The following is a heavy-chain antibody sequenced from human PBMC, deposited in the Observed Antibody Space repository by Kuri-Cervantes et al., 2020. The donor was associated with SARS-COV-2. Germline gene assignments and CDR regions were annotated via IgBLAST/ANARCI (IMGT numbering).Heavy chain of an antibody. CDR2: VNPNSGGT. CDR3: AREMITFGGGALFAFDI. J-gene: IGHJ3*02. CDR1: GGTFSQFA. Sequence: ASVKVSCKASGGTFSQFAISWVRQAPGQGLEWMGWVNPNSGGTNYAQKFQGRVTMTRDTSISTAHMELSRLRSDDTAVYYCAREMITFGGGALFAFDIWGQGTMVTVSS. V-gene: IGHV1-2*02. D-gene: IGHD3-16*01.